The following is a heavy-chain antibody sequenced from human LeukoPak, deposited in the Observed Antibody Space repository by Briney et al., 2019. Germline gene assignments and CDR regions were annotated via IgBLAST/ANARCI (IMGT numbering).Heavy chain of an antibody. V-gene: IGHV3-48*03. CDR2: ISSSGSTI. J-gene: IGHJ6*04. CDR1: GFTFSSYE. CDR3: ARWVGTMVRGSYFPSYPDV. D-gene: IGHD3-10*01. Sequence: GGSLRLSCAASGFTFSSYEMNWVRQAPGKGLEWVSYISSSGSTIYYADSVKGRFTISRDNAKNSLYLQMNSLRAEDTAVYYCARWVGTMVRGSYFPSYPDVWGKGTTVTISS.